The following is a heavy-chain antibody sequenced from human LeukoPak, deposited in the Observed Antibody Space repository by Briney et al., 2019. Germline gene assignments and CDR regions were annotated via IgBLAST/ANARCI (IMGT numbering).Heavy chain of an antibody. CDR2: ISGSTGST. J-gene: IGHJ4*02. CDR1: GFTFSNYA. V-gene: IGHV3-23*01. D-gene: IGHD1-26*01. CDR3: AKGPASAIVGATTLDY. Sequence: GGSLRLSCAASGFTFSNYAMNWVRQAPGKGLEWVSLISGSTGSTYYADSVKGRFSISRDNSKNTVYLQMNSLRVEDTAVYYYAKGPASAIVGATTLDYWGQGTLVTVSS.